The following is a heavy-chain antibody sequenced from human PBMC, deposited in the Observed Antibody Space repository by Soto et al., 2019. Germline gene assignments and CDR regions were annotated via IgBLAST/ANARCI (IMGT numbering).Heavy chain of an antibody. D-gene: IGHD1-26*01. V-gene: IGHV4-4*02. CDR2: IFHSGNT. J-gene: IGHJ4*02. Sequence: SETLSLTCAVSGGSISSSNWWTWVRQTPEKGLEWIGEIFHSGNTNYNPSLKSRVAISVDKSNSRFSLKLSSVTAADTAVYYCAGGPGSYSTSYSFEFWGQGNLVTVSS. CDR3: AGGPGSYSTSYSFEF. CDR1: GGSISSSNW.